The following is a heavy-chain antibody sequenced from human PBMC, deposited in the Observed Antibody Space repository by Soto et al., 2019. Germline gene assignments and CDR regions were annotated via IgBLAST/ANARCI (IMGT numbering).Heavy chain of an antibody. D-gene: IGHD3-10*01. CDR2: ISYDGSNK. CDR1: GFTFSSYA. CDR3: ARDSSFRNYYGSGSYYNRYYYGMDV. J-gene: IGHJ6*02. Sequence: GGSLRLSCAASGFTFSSYAMHWVRQAPGKGLEWVAVISYDGSNKYYADSVKGRFTISRDNSKNTLYLQMNSLRVEDTAVYYCARDSSFRNYYGSGSYYNRYYYGMDVWGQGTTVTVSS. V-gene: IGHV3-30-3*01.